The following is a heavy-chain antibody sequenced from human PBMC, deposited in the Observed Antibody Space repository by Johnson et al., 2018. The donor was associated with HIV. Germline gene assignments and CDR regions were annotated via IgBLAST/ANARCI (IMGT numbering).Heavy chain of an antibody. CDR1: GFTFSDYY. J-gene: IGHJ3*02. CDR3: AREGDSSWMVFLDAFDI. Sequence: QVQLVESGGDLVKPGGSLRLSCAASGFTFSDYYMNWIRQAPGKGLEWVSYISSSGTTIYYADSVKGRFTISRDDSKNTLYLQMNSLRAEDTAVYYCAREGDSSWMVFLDAFDIWGQGTMVTVSS. V-gene: IGHV3-11*04. CDR2: ISSSGTTI. D-gene: IGHD3-22*01.